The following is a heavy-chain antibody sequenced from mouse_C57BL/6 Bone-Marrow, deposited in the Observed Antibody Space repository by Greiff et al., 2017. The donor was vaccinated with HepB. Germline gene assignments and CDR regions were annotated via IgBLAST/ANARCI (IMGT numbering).Heavy chain of an antibody. CDR1: GYTFTSYW. V-gene: IGHV1-64*01. CDR2: IHPNSGST. J-gene: IGHJ2*01. Sequence: QVQLQQPGAELVKPGASVKLSCKASGYTFTSYWMHWVKQRPGQGLEWIGMIHPNSGSTNYNEKFKSKATLTVGKSSSTAYMQLSSLTSEDSAVYYCANYYYGSSYDFDYWGQGTTLTVSS. CDR3: ANYYYGSSYDFDY. D-gene: IGHD1-1*01.